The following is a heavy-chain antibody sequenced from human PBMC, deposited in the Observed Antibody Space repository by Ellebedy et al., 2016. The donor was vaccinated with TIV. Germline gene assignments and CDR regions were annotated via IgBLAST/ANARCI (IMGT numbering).Heavy chain of an antibody. D-gene: IGHD6-19*01. CDR3: ASRSRSGLVAVGNDYYAMDV. CDR2: INPTGGST. V-gene: IGHV1-46*01. Sequence: ASVKVSCXASGYTFSTYYMHWVRQAPGQGLEWMGIINPTGGSTSYAQKFQGRVTMTKDTSTSTGYMELSSLRSEDTAVYFCASRSRSGLVAVGNDYYAMDVWGQGTTVTVSS. J-gene: IGHJ6*02. CDR1: GYTFSTYY.